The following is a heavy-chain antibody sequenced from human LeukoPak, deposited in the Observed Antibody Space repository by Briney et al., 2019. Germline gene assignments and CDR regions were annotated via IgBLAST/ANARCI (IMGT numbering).Heavy chain of an antibody. V-gene: IGHV3-23*01. CDR2: ISGSGGST. CDR3: AKDREYKRLSVN. CDR1: GFTFSSYA. Sequence: GGSLRLSCAASGFTFSSYAMSWVRQPPGKGLEWVSAISGSGGSTYYADPEKGRFTISRDNSKNTLYLQKNSLRAEDTAVYYCAKDREYKRLSVNWGQGTLVTVSS. D-gene: IGHD2-2*01. J-gene: IGHJ4*02.